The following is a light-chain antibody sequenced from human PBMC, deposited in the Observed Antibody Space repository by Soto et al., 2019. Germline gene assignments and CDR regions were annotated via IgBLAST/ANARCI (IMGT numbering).Light chain of an antibody. Sequence: QSALTQPASVSGSPGQSITISCSGTSSDFGGYNVVSWYQQHPGKAPKLIIYEGTKRPSGVSNRFSGSKSGNAASLTISGLQTEDEADYYCCSYAATSTCWVVFGGGTKLTVL. CDR2: EGT. CDR3: CSYAATSTCWVV. V-gene: IGLV2-23*01. CDR1: SSDFGGYNV. J-gene: IGLJ3*02.